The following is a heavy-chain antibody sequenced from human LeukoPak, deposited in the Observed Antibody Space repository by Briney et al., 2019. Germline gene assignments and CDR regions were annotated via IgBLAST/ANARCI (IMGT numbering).Heavy chain of an antibody. J-gene: IGHJ4*02. CDR1: GFTFSSYS. CDR2: ISSSSGTI. CDR3: ARALPLGS. Sequence: GESLRLSCAASGFTFSSYSMNWVRQAPGKGLEWVSYISSSSGTIYYADSVKGRFTISRDNAKNSLYLQMNSLRAEDTAVYYCARALPLGSWGQGTLVTVSS. D-gene: IGHD2-15*01. V-gene: IGHV3-48*01.